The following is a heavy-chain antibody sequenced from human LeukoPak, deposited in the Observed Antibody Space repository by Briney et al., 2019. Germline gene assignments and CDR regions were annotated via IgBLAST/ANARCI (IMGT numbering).Heavy chain of an antibody. V-gene: IGHV3-23*01. CDR2: ISGSGGST. Sequence: GGSLRLSCAASGFTFSSYAMSWVRQAPGKGLEWVPAISGSGGSTYHADSVKGRFTISRDNSKNTLYLQMNSLRAEDTAVYYCAKEDSSWPSKGWFDPWGQGTLVTVSS. CDR3: AKEDSSWPSKGWFDP. D-gene: IGHD6-13*01. J-gene: IGHJ5*02. CDR1: GFTFSSYA.